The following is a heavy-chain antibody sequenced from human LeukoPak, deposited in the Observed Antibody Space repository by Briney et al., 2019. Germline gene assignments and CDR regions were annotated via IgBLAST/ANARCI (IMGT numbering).Heavy chain of an antibody. CDR1: GFTFSGSA. CDR2: IKNKANNYAT. J-gene: IGHJ5*02. D-gene: IGHD5/OR15-5a*01. Sequence: PGGSLRLSCAASGFTFSGSAMHWVRQASGKGLEWVGRIKNKANNYATAYAAPVKGRFTISKDDSKNTAYLQMNSLKIEDTAVYYCTRLDVYESWGQGTLVTVSS. V-gene: IGHV3-73*01. CDR3: TRLDVYES.